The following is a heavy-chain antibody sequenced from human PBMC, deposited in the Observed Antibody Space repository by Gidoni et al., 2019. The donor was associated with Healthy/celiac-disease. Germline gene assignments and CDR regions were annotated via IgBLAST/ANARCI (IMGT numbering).Heavy chain of an antibody. CDR2: ISGSGGST. CDR1: GFPFSSYA. D-gene: IGHD4-17*01. J-gene: IGHJ4*02. Sequence: EVQLLESGGGLVQPGGSLRLSCAASGFPFSSYAMSWVRQAPGKGLEWVSAISGSGGSTYYADSVKGRFTISRDNSKNTLYLQMNSLRAEDTAVYYCAKDQHGDYAPFDYWGQGTLVTVSS. CDR3: AKDQHGDYAPFDY. V-gene: IGHV3-23*01.